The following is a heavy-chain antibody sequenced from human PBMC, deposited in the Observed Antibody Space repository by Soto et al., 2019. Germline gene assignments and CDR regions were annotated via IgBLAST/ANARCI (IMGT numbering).Heavy chain of an antibody. D-gene: IGHD6-6*01. V-gene: IGHV3-64*01. J-gene: IGHJ6*03. CDR3: GRRARPDFYYLDV. CDR2: ISTNGVGT. Sequence: VQLVESGGGLAQPGGSLRLSCAASGFTLSGYAMDWVRQAPGKGLEYVSGISTNGVGTYYANSVQGRFTISRDNSKNTVYLQTGSLRPEDMAVCYCGRRARPDFYYLDVWGIRTTVTVS. CDR1: GFTLSGYA.